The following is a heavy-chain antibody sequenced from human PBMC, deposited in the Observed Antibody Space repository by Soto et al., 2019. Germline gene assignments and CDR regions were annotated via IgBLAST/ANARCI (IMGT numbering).Heavy chain of an antibody. CDR3: ACARHIGP. V-gene: IGHV3-7*01. CDR1: GFTFGNYW. Sequence: GGSLRLSCAASGFTFGNYWMSWVRQAPGKGPEWVANIKQDGSERNYVDSVKGRFTISRDNAENSRYLQMSSLRVEDTGVYYSACARHIGPWGQGTLVTVSS. D-gene: IGHD2-21*01. CDR2: IKQDGSER. J-gene: IGHJ5*02.